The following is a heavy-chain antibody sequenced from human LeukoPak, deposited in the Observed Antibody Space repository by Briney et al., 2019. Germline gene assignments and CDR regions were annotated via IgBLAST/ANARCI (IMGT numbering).Heavy chain of an antibody. CDR3: ASAYSSGWVAD. V-gene: IGHV1-18*01. Sequence: AASVKVSCKASGYSSTNYGISWVRQAPGQGLEWMGWIHIYRGNTNYAQKFQGRVTMTTDTSTSTAYMELRSLRSDDTAVYYCASAYSSGWVADWGQGTLVTVSS. CDR1: GYSSTNYG. D-gene: IGHD6-19*01. CDR2: IHIYRGNT. J-gene: IGHJ4*02.